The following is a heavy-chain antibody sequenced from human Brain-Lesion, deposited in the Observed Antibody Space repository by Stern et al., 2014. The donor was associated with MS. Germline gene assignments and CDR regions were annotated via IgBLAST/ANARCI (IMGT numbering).Heavy chain of an antibody. Sequence: VQLVDSGAEVKKPGESLKISCKGSGYRFTSNWIGWVRQMPGKGLEWMGISWPGDSDTRYSPSFQGQVTISADKPISPAYLQWSSLQASDTAMYYCARRGDSSSSGFDSWGQGPWSSSPQ. CDR2: SWPGDSDT. CDR3: ARRGDSSSSGFDS. J-gene: IGHJ4*02. CDR1: GYRFTSNW. V-gene: IGHV5-51*01. D-gene: IGHD6-6*01.